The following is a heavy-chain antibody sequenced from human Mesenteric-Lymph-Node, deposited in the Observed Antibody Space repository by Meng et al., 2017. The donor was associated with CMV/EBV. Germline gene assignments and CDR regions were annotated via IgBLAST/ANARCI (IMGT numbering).Heavy chain of an antibody. CDR1: GFTVSSNY. Sequence: GESLKISCAASGFTVSSNYMSWVRQAPGKGLEWVSVIYSGGSTYYADSVKGRFTVSRDSSRNTLYLQMNSLRVEDTAVFYCAKDQKEKAAISPGYNAMDVWGQGTTVTVSS. CDR3: AKDQKEKAAISPGYNAMDV. D-gene: IGHD6-25*01. CDR2: IYSGGST. V-gene: IGHV3-66*02. J-gene: IGHJ6*02.